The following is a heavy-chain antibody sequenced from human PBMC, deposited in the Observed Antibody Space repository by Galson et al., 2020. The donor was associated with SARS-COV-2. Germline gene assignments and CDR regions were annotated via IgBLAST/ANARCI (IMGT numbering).Heavy chain of an antibody. D-gene: IGHD3-10*01. CDR1: GGSISSGSYY. CDR2: IYTSGNT. J-gene: IGHJ3*02. CDR3: GRGGNYYGSGADGFDI. V-gene: IGHV4-61*02. Sequence: SETLSLTCTVSGGSISSGSYYWSWIRQPAGKGLAWIGRIYTSGNTNYTPSLKGRVTISVDTSKNQFSLKLGSVTAADTAVYYCGRGGNYYGSGADGFDIWGQGTMVTVSS.